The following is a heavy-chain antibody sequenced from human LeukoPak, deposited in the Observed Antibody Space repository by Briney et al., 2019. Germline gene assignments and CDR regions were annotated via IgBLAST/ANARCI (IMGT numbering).Heavy chain of an antibody. J-gene: IGHJ4*02. D-gene: IGHD6-13*01. CDR3: ARAPVYSSSWYFDY. CDR2: IYYSGST. Sequence: SETLSLTCTVSGGSISSYYWSWIRQPPGKGREWIGYIYYSGSTNYNPSLKSRVTISVDTSKNQFSLKLSSVTAADTAVYYCARAPVYSSSWYFDYWGQGTLVTVSS. CDR1: GGSISSYY. V-gene: IGHV4-59*01.